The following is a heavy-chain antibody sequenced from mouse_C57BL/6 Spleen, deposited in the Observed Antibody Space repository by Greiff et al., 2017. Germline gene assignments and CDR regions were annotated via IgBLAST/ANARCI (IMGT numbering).Heavy chain of an antibody. V-gene: IGHV1-82*01. D-gene: IGHD2-4*01. CDR3: ARSGYDYDFGD. J-gene: IGHJ2*01. CDR1: GYAFSSSW. Sequence: VQLQQSGPELVKPGASVKISCKASGYAFSSSWMNWVKQRPGKGLEWIGRIYPGDGDTNYNGKFKGKATLTADKSSSTASMQLSSLTSEDSAVYFCARSGYDYDFGDWGQGTTLTVSS. CDR2: IYPGDGDT.